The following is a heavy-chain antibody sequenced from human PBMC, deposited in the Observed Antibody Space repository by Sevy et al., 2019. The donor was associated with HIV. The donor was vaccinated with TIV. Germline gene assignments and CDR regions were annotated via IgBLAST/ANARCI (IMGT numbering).Heavy chain of an antibody. CDR3: ASHYCSGGSCSSFYYGMDV. CDR1: GFSFSSYS. V-gene: IGHV3-48*02. Sequence: GGSLRLSCAASGFSFSSYSMNWVRQAPGKGLEWVSYISSSSNTIYYADSVKGRFTISRDNAKNSLHLQINSLRDEDTAVYYCASHYCSGGSCSSFYYGMDVWGQGTTVTVSS. J-gene: IGHJ6*02. D-gene: IGHD2-15*01. CDR2: ISSSSNTI.